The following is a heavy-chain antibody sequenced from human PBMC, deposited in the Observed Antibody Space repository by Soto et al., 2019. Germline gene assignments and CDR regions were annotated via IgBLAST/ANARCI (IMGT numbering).Heavy chain of an antibody. D-gene: IGHD3-3*01. CDR2: ISGSGGST. V-gene: IGHV3-23*01. Sequence: GGSLRLSCAASGFTFSSYAMSWVRQAPGKGLEWVSAISGSGGSTYYADSVKGRFTISRDNSKNTLYLQMNSLRAEDTAVYYCAKADRITIFGVIISPVFGMDVWGQGTTVTVS. CDR3: AKADRITIFGVIISPVFGMDV. J-gene: IGHJ6*02. CDR1: GFTFSSYA.